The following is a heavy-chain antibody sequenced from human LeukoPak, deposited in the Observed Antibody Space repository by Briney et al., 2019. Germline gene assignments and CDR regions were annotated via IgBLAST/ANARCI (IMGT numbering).Heavy chain of an antibody. J-gene: IGHJ3*02. Sequence: GGTLRLSCAASGFNFNTYTMNWVRQAPGKGLEWVGRIKSKTDGGTTDYAAPVKGRFTISRDDSKNTLYLQMNSLKTEDTAVYYCTTDLWSGSYYSLDAFDIWGQGTMVTVSS. CDR1: GFNFNTYT. CDR2: IKSKTDGGTT. D-gene: IGHD1-26*01. V-gene: IGHV3-15*01. CDR3: TTDLWSGSYYSLDAFDI.